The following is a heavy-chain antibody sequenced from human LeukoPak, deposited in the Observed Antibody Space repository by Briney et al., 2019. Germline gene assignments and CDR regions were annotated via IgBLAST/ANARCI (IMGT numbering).Heavy chain of an antibody. CDR2: IVHSGIT. CDR3: ARGPGFLEWFGYHYMGV. J-gene: IGHJ6*03. D-gene: IGHD3-3*01. CDR1: GGSFSGNY. Sequence: LETLSLTCAVYGGSFSGNYWNWIRQPPGKGLEWIGEIVHSGITNYNPSLKSRVTISVDTSKNQFSLKLSSVTAADTAVYYCARGPGFLEWFGYHYMGVWGKGTTVTVSS. V-gene: IGHV4-34*01.